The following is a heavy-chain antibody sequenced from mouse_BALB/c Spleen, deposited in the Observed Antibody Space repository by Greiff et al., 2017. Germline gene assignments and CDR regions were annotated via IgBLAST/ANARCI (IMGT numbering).Heavy chain of an antibody. Sequence: VQRVESGAELMKPGASVKISCKATGYTFSSYWIEWVKQRPGHGLEWIGEILPGSGSTNYNEKFKGKATFTADTSSNTAYMQLSSLTSEDSAVYYCARGEIYYDYFAYWGQGTLVTVSA. CDR2: ILPGSGST. J-gene: IGHJ3*01. CDR1: GYTFSSYW. CDR3: ARGEIYYDYFAY. V-gene: IGHV1-9*01. D-gene: IGHD2-4*01.